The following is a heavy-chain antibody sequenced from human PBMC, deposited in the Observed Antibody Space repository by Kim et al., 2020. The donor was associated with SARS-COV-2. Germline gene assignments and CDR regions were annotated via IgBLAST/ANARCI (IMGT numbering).Heavy chain of an antibody. J-gene: IGHJ6*02. CDR1: GYTFTSYY. CDR3: ARGKTWIQLRYGMDV. Sequence: ASVKVSCKASGYTFTSYYMHWVRQAPGQGLEWMGIINPSGGGTSYAQKFQGRVTMTRDTSTSTVYMELSSLRSEDTAVYYCARGKTWIQLRYGMDVWGQGTTVTVSS. D-gene: IGHD5-18*01. CDR2: INPSGGGT. V-gene: IGHV1-46*03.